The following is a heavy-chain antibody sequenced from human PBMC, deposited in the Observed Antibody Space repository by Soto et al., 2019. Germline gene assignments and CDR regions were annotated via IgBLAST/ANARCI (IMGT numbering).Heavy chain of an antibody. CDR1: GFTFSNAW. D-gene: IGHD1-26*01. V-gene: IGHV3-15*07. Sequence: EVQLVESGGGLVKPGGSLRLSCGGSGFTFSNAWMNWVRQAPGKGLEWVGRIKSKSDGGTTDYATPVKGRFTISRDDSKNMLYLQMNRLQTEDTAVYFCARSYPTYYFDYWGRGTLVDVSS. J-gene: IGHJ4*01. CDR3: ARSYPTYYFDY. CDR2: IKSKSDGGTT.